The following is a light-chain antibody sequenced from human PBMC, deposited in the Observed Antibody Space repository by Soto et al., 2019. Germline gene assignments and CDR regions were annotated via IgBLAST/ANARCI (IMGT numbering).Light chain of an antibody. CDR2: DVN. CDR3: LSYAGSYNFV. V-gene: IGLV2-8*01. J-gene: IGLJ1*01. Sequence: QSALTQPPSASGSPGQSVTISCTGSSSDVGGYDYVSWYQQYPGKAHKLMIYDVNKRPSGVPDRFSGSKSGNAASLTVSGLQGEDEATYYCLSYAGSYNFVFGGGTKVTVL. CDR1: SSDVGGYDY.